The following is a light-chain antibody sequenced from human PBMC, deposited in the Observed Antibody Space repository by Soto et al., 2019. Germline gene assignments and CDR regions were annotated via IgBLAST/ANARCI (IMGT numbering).Light chain of an antibody. CDR2: AAS. J-gene: IGKJ1*01. Sequence: DIQMTQSPSSLSASVGDRVTITCRASQTISRYLNWYQQKPGKAPKLLIYAASSLQSGVPSRFSGSGSGTDFTITISSLQPEDFATYYCQQSYSSLTWTFGQGNKVEIK. CDR3: QQSYSSLTWT. CDR1: QTISRY. V-gene: IGKV1-39*01.